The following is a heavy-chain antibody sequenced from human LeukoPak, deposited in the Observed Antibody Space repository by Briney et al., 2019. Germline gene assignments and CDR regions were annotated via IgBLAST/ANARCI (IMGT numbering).Heavy chain of an antibody. CDR3: ARDGYGNNYMDV. CDR1: GFSVSSNF. V-gene: IGHV3-53*01. CDR2: IYSGVTT. Sequence: GGSLRLSCAASGFSVSSNFMSWVRQAPGKGLEWVPVIYSGVTTYYADSAKGRFTIPRDNSKNTLSLQMNSLRAEDTAVYYCARDGYGNNYMDVWGKGTTVTVSS. J-gene: IGHJ6*03. D-gene: IGHD1/OR15-1a*01.